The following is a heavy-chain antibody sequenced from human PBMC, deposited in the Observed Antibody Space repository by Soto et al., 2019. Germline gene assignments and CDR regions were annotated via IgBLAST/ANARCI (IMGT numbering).Heavy chain of an antibody. CDR1: GYTFTGYY. Sequence: ASVNVSCKASGYTFTGYYMHWGRQAPGQGLECMGWINPNSGGTNYAQKFQGWVTMTRDTSISTAYMELSRLRSDDTAVYYCARGNYYDFWSGYYNGVATHYGMDVWGQGTTVTVSS. D-gene: IGHD3-3*01. CDR2: INPNSGGT. J-gene: IGHJ6*02. V-gene: IGHV1-2*04. CDR3: ARGNYYDFWSGYYNGVATHYGMDV.